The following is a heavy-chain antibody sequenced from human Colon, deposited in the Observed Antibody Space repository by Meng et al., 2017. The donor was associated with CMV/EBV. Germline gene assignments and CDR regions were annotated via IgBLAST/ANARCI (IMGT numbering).Heavy chain of an antibody. V-gene: IGHV1-18*01. CDR3: ATELSRGGY. CDR1: GDTFIDFG. CDR2: ISAYNGNT. J-gene: IGHJ4*02. Sequence: QVRVVRTGTGVEKPGAAVKVSCKAPGDTFIDFGISWVRQAPGQGLEWMGWISAYNGNTNYAPEFQGRVTLTTDTSTTTDTSTTTVYMELRSLRSDDTAIYYCATELSRGGYWGQGTLVTVSS.